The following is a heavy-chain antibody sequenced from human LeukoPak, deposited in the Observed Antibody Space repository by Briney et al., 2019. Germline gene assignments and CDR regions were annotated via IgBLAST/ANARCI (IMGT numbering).Heavy chain of an antibody. D-gene: IGHD3-3*01. CDR2: IKQDGSEK. V-gene: IGHV3-7*03. CDR3: ARDFTIFGVVYGPSPIDY. CDR1: GFTFSSYW. Sequence: GGSLRLSCAASGFTFSSYWMSWVRQAPGKGPEWVANIKQDGSEKYYVDSVKGRFTISRDNAKNSLYLQMNSLRAEDTAVYYCARDFTIFGVVYGPSPIDYWGQGTLVTVSS. J-gene: IGHJ4*02.